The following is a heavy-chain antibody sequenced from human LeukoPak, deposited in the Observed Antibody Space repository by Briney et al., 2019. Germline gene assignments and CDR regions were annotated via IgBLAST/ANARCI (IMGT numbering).Heavy chain of an antibody. CDR2: IYHSGST. J-gene: IGHJ4*02. D-gene: IGHD3-22*01. Sequence: PSETLSLTCTVSGGSISSYYWSWIRQPPGKGLEWIGYIYHSGSTNYNPSLKSRVTISVDTSKTQFSLKLRSVPAADTAVYYCANTYYYDSSGYYYEGLIDYWGQGTLVTVSS. V-gene: IGHV4-59*12. CDR1: GGSISSYY. CDR3: ANTYYYDSSGYYYEGLIDY.